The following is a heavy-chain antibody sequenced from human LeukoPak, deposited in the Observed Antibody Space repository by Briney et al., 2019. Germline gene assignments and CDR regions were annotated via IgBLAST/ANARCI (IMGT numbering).Heavy chain of an antibody. J-gene: IGHJ4*02. CDR2: ISGSGGST. D-gene: IGHD3-10*01. V-gene: IGHV3-23*01. Sequence: WGSLRLSGAASGFTFSSYGMSWVRQGPGKGLEWVSAISGSGGSTYYADSVKGRFTISRDNSKNTLYLQMNSLRAEDTAVYYCAKDYYSYGSGSYYNYNFFDYWGQGTLVTVSS. CDR1: GFTFSSYG. CDR3: AKDYYSYGSGSYYNYNFFDY.